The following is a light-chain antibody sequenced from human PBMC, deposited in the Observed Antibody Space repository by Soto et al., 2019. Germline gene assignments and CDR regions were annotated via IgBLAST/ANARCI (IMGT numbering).Light chain of an antibody. CDR1: QSISSW. CDR2: DAS. CDR3: QQYNSYWT. J-gene: IGKJ1*01. V-gene: IGKV1-5*01. Sequence: IQMTQSPSTLSASVGDRVTITCRASQSISSWLAWYQQKPGKAPKLLIYDASSLESGVPSRFSGSGSGTEFTLTISSLQPDDFATYYCQQYNSYWTFGHGTKVDIK.